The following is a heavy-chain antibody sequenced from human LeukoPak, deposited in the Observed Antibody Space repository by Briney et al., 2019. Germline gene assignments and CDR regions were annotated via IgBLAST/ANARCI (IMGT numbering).Heavy chain of an antibody. CDR3: ALRYTTSWYFDD. CDR1: GFTFSSYG. J-gene: IGHJ4*02. Sequence: GGSLRLSCAASGFTFSSYGMSWVRQAPGKGLDWVSGISGSGGSTYYADSVKGRFTISRDNSKNTLYLQMNNVRAEDTAVYYCALRYTTSWYFDDWGQGTLVTVSS. V-gene: IGHV3-23*01. CDR2: ISGSGGST. D-gene: IGHD6-13*01.